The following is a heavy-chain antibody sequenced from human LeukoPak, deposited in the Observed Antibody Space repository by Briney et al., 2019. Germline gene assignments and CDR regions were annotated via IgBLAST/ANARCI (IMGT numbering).Heavy chain of an antibody. CDR3: AKPYDILTGYSVGHMDV. CDR2: IRYDGSNK. J-gene: IGHJ6*03. D-gene: IGHD3-9*01. V-gene: IGHV3-30*02. Sequence: GGSLRLSCAASGFTFSSYGMHWVRQAPGKGLEWVAFIRYDGSNKYYADSVKGRFTISRDNSKNTLYLQMNSLRAEDTAVYYCAKPYDILTGYSVGHMDVWGKGTTVTISS. CDR1: GFTFSSYG.